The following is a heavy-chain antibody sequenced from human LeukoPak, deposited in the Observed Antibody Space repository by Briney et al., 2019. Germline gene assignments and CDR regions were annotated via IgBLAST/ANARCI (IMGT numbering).Heavy chain of an antibody. V-gene: IGHV4-39*01. CDR2: IYYSGHT. CDR1: GGSISSSSYY. D-gene: IGHD3-3*01. J-gene: IGHJ6*03. Sequence: PSETLSLTCTVSGGSISSSSYYWGSIRQPPGNGLEWIGTIYYSGHTYKNPSLKSRVTIPVDTSKNQFSLKLSSVTAADTAVYYCARHRRDHDFWSGSNPTHYYYYMDVWGKGTTVTVSS. CDR3: ARHRRDHDFWSGSNPTHYYYYMDV.